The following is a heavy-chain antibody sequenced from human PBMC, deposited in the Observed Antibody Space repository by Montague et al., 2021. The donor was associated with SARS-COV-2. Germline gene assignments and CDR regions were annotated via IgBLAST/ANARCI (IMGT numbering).Heavy chain of an antibody. D-gene: IGHD3-10*01. CDR2: IFHGGST. Sequence: SETLSLTCAVHGGSFSTYSWNWIRQPPGKGLEWIGEIFHGGSTNYNPSLKSRVTISVDTSKNQFSLKLTSVAAADTAVYYCARLGDGVVPSPLLGVGPYYSYYYMDVWGKGTTVTVSS. CDR1: GGSFSTYS. CDR3: ARLGDGVVPSPLLGVGPYYSYYYMDV. J-gene: IGHJ6*03. V-gene: IGHV4-34*12.